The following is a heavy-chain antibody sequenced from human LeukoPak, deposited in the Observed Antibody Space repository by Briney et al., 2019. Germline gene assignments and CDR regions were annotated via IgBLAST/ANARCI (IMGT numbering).Heavy chain of an antibody. D-gene: IGHD3-22*01. CDR3: ARDLKEYYDSSGYYYVLDY. CDR2: IYYSGST. CDR1: GGSFSGYY. Sequence: PSETLSLTCAVYGGSFSGYYWSWIRQPPGKGLEWIGYIYYSGSTYYNPSLKSRVTISVDTSKNQFSLKLSSVTAADTAVYYCARDLKEYYDSSGYYYVLDYWGQGTLVTVSS. V-gene: IGHV4-30-4*08. J-gene: IGHJ4*02.